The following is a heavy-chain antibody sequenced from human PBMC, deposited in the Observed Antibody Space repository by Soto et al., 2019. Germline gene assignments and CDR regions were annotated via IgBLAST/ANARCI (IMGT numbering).Heavy chain of an antibody. Sequence: QVQLVESGGGVVQPGRSLRLSCAASGFTFSSYSMHWVRQAPGKGLEWVAVIWYDGSNKYYADSVKGRFTISRDNSKNTLYLQMNSLRAEDTAVYYCARDHTATITYVDAFDIWGQGTMVTVSS. CDR2: IWYDGSNK. J-gene: IGHJ3*02. CDR3: ARDHTATITYVDAFDI. CDR1: GFTFSSYS. D-gene: IGHD5-12*01. V-gene: IGHV3-33*01.